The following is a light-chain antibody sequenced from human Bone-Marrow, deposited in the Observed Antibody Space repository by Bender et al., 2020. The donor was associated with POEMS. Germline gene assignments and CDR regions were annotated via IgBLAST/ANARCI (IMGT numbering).Light chain of an antibody. CDR2: DVF. J-gene: IGLJ1*01. CDR3: SSHAGTKHFV. CDR1: SSDVGGYNL. V-gene: IGLV2-14*03. Sequence: QSALTQPASVSGSPGQSITIPCTGTSSDVGGYNLVSWFQQHPGKVPKLLIYDVFNRPSGVSHRFSGSKSGNTASLTVSGLQVEDEADYYCSSHAGTKHFVFGRGTHLTVL.